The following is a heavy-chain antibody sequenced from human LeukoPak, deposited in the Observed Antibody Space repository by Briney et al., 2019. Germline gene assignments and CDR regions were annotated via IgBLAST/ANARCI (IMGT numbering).Heavy chain of an antibody. V-gene: IGHV3-48*01. D-gene: IGHD3-10*01. J-gene: IGHJ4*02. CDR2: ISTGGSSI. Sequence: PGGSLRLSCTASRSTFSGYSFNWVRRSPGRGLEWVSYISTGGSSIYYADSVRGRFTSSSDNAKSSLYLQMNSLRGDDTGVYYCARDRGADYGDFDYWGQGTLVTVSS. CDR3: ARDRGADYGDFDY. CDR1: RSTFSGYS.